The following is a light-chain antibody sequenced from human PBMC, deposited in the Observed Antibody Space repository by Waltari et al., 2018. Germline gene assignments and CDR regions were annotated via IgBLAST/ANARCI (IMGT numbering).Light chain of an antibody. CDR2: GVS. CDR3: QHYGRSPPNT. J-gene: IGKJ4*01. Sequence: DIVLTQSPGPLSLSPGDRVTISCRASQSVSSSYLAWFQQKPGQAPRLLIYGVSNRATGIPDRFSGSGSGTDFTLTISRLEPEDFAVYYCQHYGRSPPNTFGGGTKVEIK. V-gene: IGKV3-20*01. CDR1: QSVSSSY.